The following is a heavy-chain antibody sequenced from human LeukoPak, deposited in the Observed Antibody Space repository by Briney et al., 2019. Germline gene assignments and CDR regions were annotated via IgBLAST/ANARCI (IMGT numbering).Heavy chain of an antibody. CDR2: IYHNGST. J-gene: IGHJ5*02. CDR1: GFSFSNYG. V-gene: IGHV4-4*02. Sequence: GSLRLSCAASGFSFSNYGMSWVRQAPGKGLEWIGEIYHNGSTNYNPSLKSRVTISVDKSKNQFSLKVSSVTAADTAIYYCARPPDPWGQGTLVTVSS. CDR3: ARPPDP.